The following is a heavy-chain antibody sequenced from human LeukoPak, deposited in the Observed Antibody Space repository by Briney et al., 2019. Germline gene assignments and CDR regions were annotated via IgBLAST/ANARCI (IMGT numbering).Heavy chain of an antibody. CDR3: ARDYYYDSSGYLGR. J-gene: IGHJ4*02. CDR2: NSSSGSTI. Sequence: PGGSLRLSCAASGFTFSDYYMSWIRQAPGKGLEWVSYNSSSGSTIYYADSVKGRFTISRDNAKNSLYLQMNSLRAEDTAVYYCARDYYYDSSGYLGRWGQGTLVTVSS. V-gene: IGHV3-11*04. CDR1: GFTFSDYY. D-gene: IGHD3-22*01.